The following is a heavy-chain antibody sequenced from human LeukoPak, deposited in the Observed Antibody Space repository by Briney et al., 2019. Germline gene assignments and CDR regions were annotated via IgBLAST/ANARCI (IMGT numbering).Heavy chain of an antibody. Sequence: SETLSLTCTVSGGSISSGGYYWSWIRQHPGKGLEWIGYIYYSGSTHYNPSLKSRVTISVDTSKNQFSLKLSSVTAADTAVYYCARSYLSYSSSWYYFDYWGQGTLVTVSS. CDR3: ARSYLSYSSSWYYFDY. J-gene: IGHJ4*02. CDR2: IYYSGST. CDR1: GGSISSGGYY. D-gene: IGHD6-13*01. V-gene: IGHV4-31*03.